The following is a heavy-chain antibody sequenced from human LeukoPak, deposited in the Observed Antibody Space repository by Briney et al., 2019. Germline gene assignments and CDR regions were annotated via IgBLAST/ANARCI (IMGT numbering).Heavy chain of an antibody. CDR2: INPNSVET. CDR3: ARDRDYSNTERGFDY. D-gene: IGHD4-11*01. Sequence: ASVKVSCKTSGYTFTDYYIHWVRQAPGQRLEWMGWINPNSVETNSAQKFQGRVTMPGETSISTAYMELSRVTPDDTAVYSCARDRDYSNTERGFDYWGQGTLATVSS. CDR1: GYTFTDYY. J-gene: IGHJ4*02. V-gene: IGHV1-2*02.